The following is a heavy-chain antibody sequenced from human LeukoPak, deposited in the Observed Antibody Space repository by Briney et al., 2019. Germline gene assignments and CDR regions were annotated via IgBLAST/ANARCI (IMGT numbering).Heavy chain of an antibody. V-gene: IGHV3-21*01. CDR1: GFTFSSYS. CDR3: ARDGDGIAARPGRYYFDY. D-gene: IGHD6-6*01. Sequence: PGGSLRLSCAASGFTFSSYSMNWVRQAPGKGLEWVSSISSSSSYIYYADSVKGRFTISRDNAKNSLYLQMNSLRAEDTAVYYCARDGDGIAARPGRYYFDYWGQGTLVTVSS. J-gene: IGHJ4*02. CDR2: ISSSSSYI.